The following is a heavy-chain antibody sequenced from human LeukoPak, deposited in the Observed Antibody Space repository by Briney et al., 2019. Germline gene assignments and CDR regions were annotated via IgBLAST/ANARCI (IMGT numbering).Heavy chain of an antibody. CDR2: IYHSGST. V-gene: IGHV4-38-2*02. J-gene: IGHJ5*02. CDR3: ARDTEEGNWFDP. Sequence: SETLSLTCTVSGYSISSGYYWGWLRQPPGKGLEWIGSIYHSGSTSYNPSLKSRVTISVDTSKNQFSLKLTSVTAADAAVYYCARDTEEGNWFDPWGQGTLVTVSS. CDR1: GYSISSGYY.